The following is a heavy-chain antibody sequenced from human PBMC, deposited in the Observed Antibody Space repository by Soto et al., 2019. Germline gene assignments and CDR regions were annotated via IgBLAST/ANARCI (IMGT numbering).Heavy chain of an antibody. Sequence: EVQLLESGGGLVQPGGSLRLSCAASGFTFSSYAMSWVRQAPGKGLEWVSAISGSGGSTYYADSVKGRFTISRDNPKNTQYLQMNSLRAEDTAVYYCAKADGDYTGNGMDVWGQGTTVTVSS. J-gene: IGHJ6*02. V-gene: IGHV3-23*01. CDR2: ISGSGGST. CDR1: GFTFSSYA. D-gene: IGHD4-17*01. CDR3: AKADGDYTGNGMDV.